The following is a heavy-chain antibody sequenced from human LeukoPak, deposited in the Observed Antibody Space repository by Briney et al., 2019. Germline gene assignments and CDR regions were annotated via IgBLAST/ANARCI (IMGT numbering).Heavy chain of an antibody. CDR2: IYYSGST. J-gene: IGHJ4*02. Sequence: SETLSLTCTVSGGSISSYYWSWIRQPPGKGLEWIGYIYYSGSTNYNPSLKSRVTISVDTSKNQFSLKLSSVTAADTAVYYCARGVATIREGHSDYWGQGTLVTVSS. D-gene: IGHD5-12*01. CDR3: ARGVATIREGHSDY. V-gene: IGHV4-59*01. CDR1: GGSISSYY.